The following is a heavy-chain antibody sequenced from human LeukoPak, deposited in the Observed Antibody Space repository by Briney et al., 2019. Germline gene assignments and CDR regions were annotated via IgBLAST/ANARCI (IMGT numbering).Heavy chain of an antibody. Sequence: GGSLRLSCAASGFTFSSYWMSWVRRAPGRGREWVANIKQDGSEKYYVDSVKGRFTISRDNAKNSLYLQMNSLRAEDTAVYYCARPSSGWASGFDPWGQGTLVTVSS. J-gene: IGHJ5*02. D-gene: IGHD6-19*01. CDR3: ARPSSGWASGFDP. V-gene: IGHV3-7*01. CDR1: GFTFSSYW. CDR2: IKQDGSEK.